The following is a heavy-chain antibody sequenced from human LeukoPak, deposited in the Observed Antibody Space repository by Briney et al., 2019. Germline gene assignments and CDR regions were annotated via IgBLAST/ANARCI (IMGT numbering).Heavy chain of an antibody. CDR3: ARGPSYGSGSYNIYGIDY. CDR2: MNPNSANT. D-gene: IGHD3-10*01. Sequence: GASVKVSRKSSGYTFTSYDINWVRQPTGQGLEWMGWMNPNSANTGYAHEFQGRVTMTRDTSISTAYMELSSLTSEDTAVYYCARGPSYGSGSYNIYGIDYWGQGTLVTVSS. J-gene: IGHJ4*02. CDR1: GYTFTSYD. V-gene: IGHV1-8*01.